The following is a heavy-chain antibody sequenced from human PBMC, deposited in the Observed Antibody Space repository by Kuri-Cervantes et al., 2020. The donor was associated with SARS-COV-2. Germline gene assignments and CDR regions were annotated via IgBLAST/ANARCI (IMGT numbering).Heavy chain of an antibody. J-gene: IGHJ3*02. V-gene: IGHV1-8*03. CDR2: MNPNSGNT. D-gene: IGHD2-2*01. Sequence: ASVKVSCKASGYTFTSYDINWVRQATGQGLEWMGWMNPNSGNTGYAQKFQGRVTITRNTSISTAYMELRSLRSDDTAVYYCARDGIDIVVGNDAFDIWGQGTMVTVSS. CDR1: GYTFTSYD. CDR3: ARDGIDIVVGNDAFDI.